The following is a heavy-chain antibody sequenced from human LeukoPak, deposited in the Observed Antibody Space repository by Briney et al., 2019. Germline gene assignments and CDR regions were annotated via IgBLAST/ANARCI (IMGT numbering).Heavy chain of an antibody. CDR3: ARAFSLRGGVIDY. D-gene: IGHD3-10*01. J-gene: IGHJ4*02. CDR1: GFTFDDYA. V-gene: IGHV3-9*01. Sequence: GRSLRLSCAASGFTFDDYAMHWVRQAPGKGLEWVSGISWNSGSIGYADSVKGRFTISRDNAKNSLYLQMNSLRAEDTAVYYCARAFSLRGGVIDYWGQGTLVTVSS. CDR2: ISWNSGSI.